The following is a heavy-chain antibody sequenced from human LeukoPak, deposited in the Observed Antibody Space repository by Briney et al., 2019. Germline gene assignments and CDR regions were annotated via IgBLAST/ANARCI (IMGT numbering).Heavy chain of an antibody. CDR3: ISDREGRSGGDY. CDR1: GFKFSNYW. Sequence: PGGSLRLSCAASGFKFSNYWMHWVRQVPGKGLVWVSRINRDGGITTYADYVKGRFTISRDNAKNMLYLQLNSLRAEDTAVYDCISDREGRSGGDYWGQGTLVTVSS. D-gene: IGHD3-10*01. CDR2: INRDGGIT. J-gene: IGHJ4*02. V-gene: IGHV3-74*03.